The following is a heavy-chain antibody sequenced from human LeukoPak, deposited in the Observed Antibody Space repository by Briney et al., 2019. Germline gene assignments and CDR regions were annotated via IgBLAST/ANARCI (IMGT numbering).Heavy chain of an antibody. CDR2: IIPIFGTA. CDR1: GYTFTSYY. D-gene: IGHD3-9*01. CDR3: ARDPTFGTPLYDILTGNDAFDI. J-gene: IGHJ3*02. V-gene: IGHV1-69*13. Sequence: ASVKVSCKASGYTFTSYYMHWVRQAPGQGLEWMGGIIPIFGTANYAQKFQGRVTITADESTSTAYMELSSLRSEDTAVYYCARDPTFGTPLYDILTGNDAFDIWGQGTMVTVSS.